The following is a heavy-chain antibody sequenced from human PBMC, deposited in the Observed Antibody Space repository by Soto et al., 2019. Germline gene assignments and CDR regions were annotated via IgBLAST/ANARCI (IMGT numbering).Heavy chain of an antibody. CDR3: ARDRGYCSGGSRSYYYYGMDV. J-gene: IGHJ6*02. CDR1: GGSISSYY. V-gene: IGHV4-4*07. Sequence: PSETLSLTCTVSGGSISSYYWSWIRQPAGKGLEWIGRIYTSGSTNYNPSLKSRVTMSVDTSKNQFSLKLSSVTAADTAVYYCARDRGYCSGGSRSYYYYGMDVWGQGTTVTVSS. CDR2: IYTSGST. D-gene: IGHD2-15*01.